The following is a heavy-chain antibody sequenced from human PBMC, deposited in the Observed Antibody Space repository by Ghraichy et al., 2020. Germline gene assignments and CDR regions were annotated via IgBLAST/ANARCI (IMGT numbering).Heavy chain of an antibody. V-gene: IGHV4-59*03. CDR3: ARTTVTTGVRFDP. CDR2: IHPSGST. J-gene: IGHJ5*02. D-gene: IGHD4-17*01. CDR1: GGSITSYY. Sequence: ETLSLTCTVSGGSITSYYWSWIRQPPGKGLESIGYIHPSGSTNYNPSLKSRVTMSVDTSKNQFSLKLTSVTAADTAVYYCARTTVTTGVRFDPWGQGTLVTVSS.